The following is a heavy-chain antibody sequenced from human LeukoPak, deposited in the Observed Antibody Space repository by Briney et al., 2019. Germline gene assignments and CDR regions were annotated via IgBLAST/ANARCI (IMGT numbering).Heavy chain of an antibody. D-gene: IGHD1-1*01. CDR3: TRGDRNDDN. J-gene: IGHJ4*02. V-gene: IGHV3-49*04. CDR1: GFTFGDYA. CDR2: IRTRAHGGTT. Sequence: GGSLRLSCSASGFTFGDYAMTWVRQAPGKGLEWLGMIRTRAHGGTTEYAASVRGRFTFSRDDSKSIAYLQMNSLKTEDTAVYYCTRGDRNDDNWGQGTLVTVSS.